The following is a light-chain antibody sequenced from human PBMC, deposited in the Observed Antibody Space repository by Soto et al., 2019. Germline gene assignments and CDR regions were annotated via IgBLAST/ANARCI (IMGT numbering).Light chain of an antibody. J-gene: IGLJ2*01. CDR2: DVS. Sequence: QSALTQPASVSGSPGQSITISCTGTSSDVGGYNYVSWYQQHPGKAPKLMIYDVSNRPSGVSNRFSGSKSGNTASLTISGPQAEDEADYYCGSYTSSSPSVVFGGGPKLPVL. CDR3: GSYTSSSPSVV. V-gene: IGLV2-14*01. CDR1: SSDVGGYNY.